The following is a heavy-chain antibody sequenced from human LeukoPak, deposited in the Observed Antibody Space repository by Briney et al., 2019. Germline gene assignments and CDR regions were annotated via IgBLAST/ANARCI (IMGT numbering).Heavy chain of an antibody. J-gene: IGHJ4*02. D-gene: IGHD3-22*01. Sequence: SETLSLTCTVSGGSISSYYWSWIRQPPGKGLEWIGYIYYSGSTNYNPSLKSRVTISVDTSKNQFSLKLSSVTAADTAVYYCARLYGNYYDSSGYTDYWGQGTLVTVSS. CDR2: IYYSGST. V-gene: IGHV4-59*08. CDR3: ARLYGNYYDSSGYTDY. CDR1: GGSISSYY.